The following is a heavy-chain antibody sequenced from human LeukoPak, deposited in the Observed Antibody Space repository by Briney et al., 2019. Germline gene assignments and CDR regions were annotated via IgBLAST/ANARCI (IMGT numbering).Heavy chain of an antibody. CDR3: ARAKRYYGSGSYWLYGMDV. CDR1: GGSISRYY. Sequence: SETLSLTCTVSGGSISRYYWSWIRQPPGKGLEWIGYIYYSGSTNYNPSLKSRVTISVDTSKNQFSLKLSSVTAADTAVYYCARAKRYYGSGSYWLYGMDVWGQGTTVTVSS. J-gene: IGHJ6*02. D-gene: IGHD3-10*01. V-gene: IGHV4-59*01. CDR2: IYYSGST.